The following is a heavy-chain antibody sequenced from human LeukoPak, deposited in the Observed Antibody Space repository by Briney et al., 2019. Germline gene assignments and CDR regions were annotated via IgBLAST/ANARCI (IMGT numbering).Heavy chain of an antibody. Sequence: SETLSLTCTVSGVSTSSGYWSWIRQPAGKGLEWMGRISTSVPTYYNPSLKSRVTMSLDTSENQFSLKVNSVTAADTAVYYWARGYGSGSYSTWGQGTLVTVSS. V-gene: IGHV4-4*07. CDR2: ISTSVPT. J-gene: IGHJ5*02. CDR1: GVSTSSGY. D-gene: IGHD3-10*01. CDR3: ARGYGSGSYST.